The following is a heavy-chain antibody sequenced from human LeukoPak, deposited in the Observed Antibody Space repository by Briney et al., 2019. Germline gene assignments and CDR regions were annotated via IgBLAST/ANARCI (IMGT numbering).Heavy chain of an antibody. Sequence: PGGSLRLSCAASGFNFSSFRMNWVRQAPGKGLEWVSAISGSGGSTYYADSVKGRFTISRDNSKNTLYLQMNSLRAEDTAVYYCAKDYYRSGSYFDYWGQGTLVTVSS. V-gene: IGHV3-23*01. CDR1: GFNFSSFR. D-gene: IGHD6-19*01. CDR2: ISGSGGST. CDR3: AKDYYRSGSYFDY. J-gene: IGHJ4*02.